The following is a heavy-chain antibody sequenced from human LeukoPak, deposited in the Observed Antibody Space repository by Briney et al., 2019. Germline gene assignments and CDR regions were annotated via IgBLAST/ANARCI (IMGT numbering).Heavy chain of an antibody. CDR1: GFTFSSYA. V-gene: IGHV3-23*01. CDR2: VSGSGGST. CDR3: PKTGPNTMDKEILNVRLDY. D-gene: IGHD3-10*01. Sequence: GGSLRLSCAASGFTFSSYAMSWVRQAPGKGLEWVSVVSGSGGSTFYADTVKGRFTISRDKSKNTLYLQMNSLRAEETAVYYCPKTGPNTMDKEILNVRLDYWGQGALVTVSS. J-gene: IGHJ4*02.